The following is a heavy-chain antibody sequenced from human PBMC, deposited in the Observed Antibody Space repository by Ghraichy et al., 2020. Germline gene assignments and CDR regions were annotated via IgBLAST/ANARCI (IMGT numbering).Heavy chain of an antibody. CDR1: GFTFDDYA. J-gene: IGHJ3*02. CDR3: AKDKSPRLRWGAFDI. V-gene: IGHV3-9*01. CDR2: ISWNSGSI. D-gene: IGHD4-23*01. Sequence: GGSLRLSCAASGFTFDDYAMHWVRQAPGKGLEWVSGISWNSGSIGYADSVKGRFTISRDNAKNSLYLQMNSLRAEDTALYYCAKDKSPRLRWGAFDIWGQGTMVTVSS.